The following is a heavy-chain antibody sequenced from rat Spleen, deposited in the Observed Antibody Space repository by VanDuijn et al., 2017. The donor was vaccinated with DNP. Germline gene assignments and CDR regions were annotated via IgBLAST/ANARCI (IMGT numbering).Heavy chain of an antibody. J-gene: IGHJ2*01. Sequence: EVQLVETGGGLVQPGRSLKLSCVASGFSFRDYDMAWVRQAPSKGLEWVACMSPTTRSSYYRDSVRGRFTVSRDDSTSTLYLQMDSLRSEDTATYYCARQRDYYSDPPFDYWGQGVMVTVSS. CDR3: ARQRDYYSDPPFDY. CDR1: GFSFRDYD. V-gene: IGHV5-25*01. CDR2: MSPTTRSS. D-gene: IGHD1-1*01.